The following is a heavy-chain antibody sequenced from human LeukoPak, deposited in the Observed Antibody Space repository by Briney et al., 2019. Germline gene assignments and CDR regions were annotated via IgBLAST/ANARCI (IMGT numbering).Heavy chain of an antibody. CDR1: GFTFSSYA. CDR2: ISGSGGST. D-gene: IGHD2-15*01. Sequence: GGSLRLSCAASGFTFSSYAMSWVRQAPGKGLEWVSAISGSGGSTYYADSVKGRFTISRDNSKNTLYLQMNSLGAEDTAVYYCATLNRPLGYCSGGSCYSPPWGQGTLVTVSS. V-gene: IGHV3-23*01. CDR3: ATLNRPLGYCSGGSCYSPP. J-gene: IGHJ5*02.